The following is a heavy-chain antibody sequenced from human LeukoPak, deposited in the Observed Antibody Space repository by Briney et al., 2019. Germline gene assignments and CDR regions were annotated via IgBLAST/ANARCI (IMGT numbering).Heavy chain of an antibody. J-gene: IGHJ4*02. CDR2: IYPGDSDA. Sequence: GESLKISCKGSGYSFTTYWIGWVRQLPGKGLEWMRIIYPGDSDARYSPSFQGRVTISADKSISTAYLQWSTLKASDTAVYYCATPTLGTIGEYLFDYWGQGTLVTVSS. V-gene: IGHV5-51*01. CDR1: GYSFTTYW. D-gene: IGHD1-7*01. CDR3: ATPTLGTIGEYLFDY.